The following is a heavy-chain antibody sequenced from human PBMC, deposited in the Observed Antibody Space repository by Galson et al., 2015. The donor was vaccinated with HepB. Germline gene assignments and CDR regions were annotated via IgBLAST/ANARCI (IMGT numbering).Heavy chain of an antibody. CDR1: GFIFTNYA. Sequence: SLRLSCAASGFIFTNYAMSWVRQAPGKGLEWVSSINAGGGSTFYADSVKGRFTISRDSSKNTLYLQMNSLRAEDTAVYYCAKYRGGWFFEYWGQGTLVTVSS. J-gene: IGHJ4*02. V-gene: IGHV3-23*01. D-gene: IGHD6-19*01. CDR2: INAGGGST. CDR3: AKYRGGWFFEY.